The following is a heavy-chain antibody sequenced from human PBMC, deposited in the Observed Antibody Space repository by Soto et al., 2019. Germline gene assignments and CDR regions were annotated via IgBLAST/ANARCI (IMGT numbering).Heavy chain of an antibody. V-gene: IGHV3-53*01. Sequence: GGSLRLSCAASGLTVSHNYMAWVRQAPEMGLEWVSILYTEGTTYYADSVKGRFTISRDSSKNTLFLQMDGLRAEDTAVYYCVRPRPSGENYGMDVWGQGTTVTVSS. J-gene: IGHJ6*02. D-gene: IGHD3-16*01. CDR1: GLTVSHNY. CDR2: LYTEGTT. CDR3: VRPRPSGENYGMDV.